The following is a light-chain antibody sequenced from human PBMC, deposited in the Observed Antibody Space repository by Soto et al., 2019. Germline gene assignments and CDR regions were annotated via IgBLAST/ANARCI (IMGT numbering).Light chain of an antibody. Sequence: EIVLTQSPGTLSLSPGERATLSCRASQSVSSSYLAWYQQKPGQAPRLLIYGASSRATGIPDRFSGSGSGTDFTLNISRLEPEDFAVYYCQQYGSSPRTFGQRTKLEIK. CDR3: QQYGSSPRT. J-gene: IGKJ2*01. V-gene: IGKV3-20*01. CDR2: GAS. CDR1: QSVSSSY.